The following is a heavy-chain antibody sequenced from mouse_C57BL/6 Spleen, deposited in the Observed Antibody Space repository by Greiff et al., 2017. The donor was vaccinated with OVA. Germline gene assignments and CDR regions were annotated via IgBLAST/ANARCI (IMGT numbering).Heavy chain of an antibody. V-gene: IGHV5-17*01. Sequence: DVKLVESGGGLVKPGGSLKLSCAASGFTFSDYGMHWVRQAPEKGLEWVAYISSGSSTIYYADTVKGRFTISRDNAKNTLFLQMTSLRSEDTAMYYCARGGYGAMDYWGQGTSVTVSS. D-gene: IGHD2-2*01. CDR3: ARGGYGAMDY. CDR2: ISSGSSTI. CDR1: GFTFSDYG. J-gene: IGHJ4*01.